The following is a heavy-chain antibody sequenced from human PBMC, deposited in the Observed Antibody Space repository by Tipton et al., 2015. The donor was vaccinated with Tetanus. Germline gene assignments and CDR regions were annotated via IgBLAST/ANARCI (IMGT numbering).Heavy chain of an antibody. J-gene: IGHJ4*02. CDR1: GGSISSGGYY. D-gene: IGHD2-2*01. CDR3: AREMRDIVVVPAAMAGFDY. Sequence: TLSLTCTVSGGSISSGGYYWSWIRQHPGKGLEWIGYIYYSGSTYYNPSLKSRVTISVDTSKNQFSLKLSSVTAADTAVYYCAREMRDIVVVPAAMAGFDYWGQGTLVTVSS. CDR2: IYYSGST. V-gene: IGHV4-31*03.